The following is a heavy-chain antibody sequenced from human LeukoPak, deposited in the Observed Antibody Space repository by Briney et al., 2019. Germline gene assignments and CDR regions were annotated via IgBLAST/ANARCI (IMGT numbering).Heavy chain of an antibody. D-gene: IGHD3-10*01. Sequence: SETLSLTCTVSGGSISSYYWSWIRQPPGKGLEWIGYIYYSGSTNYNPSLKSRVTISVDTSKNQFSLKLSSVTAADTAVYYCARGYGSGSYGYFDYWGQGTLVTVSS. CDR3: ARGYGSGSYGYFDY. V-gene: IGHV4-59*01. J-gene: IGHJ4*02. CDR1: GGSISSYY. CDR2: IYYSGST.